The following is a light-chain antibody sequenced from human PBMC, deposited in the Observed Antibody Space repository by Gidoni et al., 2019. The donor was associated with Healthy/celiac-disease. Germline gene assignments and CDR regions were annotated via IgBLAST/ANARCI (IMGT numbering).Light chain of an antibody. Sequence: QSALTQPASVSGSPVQSITISCTGTSSDVGSYHLVSWYQQHPGKAPKLMIYEGSKRPSGVSNRFSGSKSGNTASLTISGLQAEDEADYYCCSYAGSSTPHVVFGGGTKLTVL. CDR3: CSYAGSSTPHVV. CDR2: EGS. CDR1: SSDVGSYHL. V-gene: IGLV2-23*01. J-gene: IGLJ2*01.